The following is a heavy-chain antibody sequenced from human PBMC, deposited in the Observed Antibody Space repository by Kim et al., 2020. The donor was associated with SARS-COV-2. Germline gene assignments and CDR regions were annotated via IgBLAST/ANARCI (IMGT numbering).Heavy chain of an antibody. J-gene: IGHJ5*02. CDR2: IYYSGTT. D-gene: IGHD3-22*01. Sequence: SETLSLSCTVSGGSISSSSYWWNWVRQPPGKGLEWIGGIYYSGTTNYNSSLKSRVTISVDTSKNQFSLKLSYVTAADTAVYYCARQGDDSSGYPQSFDPWGQGTLVTVSS. CDR3: ARQGDDSSGYPQSFDP. CDR1: GGSISSSSYW. V-gene: IGHV4-39*01.